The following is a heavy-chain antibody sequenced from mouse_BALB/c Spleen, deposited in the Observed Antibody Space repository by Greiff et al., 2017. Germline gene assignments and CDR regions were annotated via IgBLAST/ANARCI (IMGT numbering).Heavy chain of an antibody. J-gene: IGHJ3*01. CDR2: ISSGSSTI. V-gene: IGHV5-17*02. Sequence: EVKLVESGGGLVQPGGSLKLSCAASGFTFSSFGMHWVRQAPEKGLEWVAYISSGSSTIYYADTVKGRFTISRDNPKNTLFLQMTSLRSEDTAMYYCARGVFAYWGQGTLVTVSA. CDR1: GFTFSSFG. CDR3: ARGVFAY.